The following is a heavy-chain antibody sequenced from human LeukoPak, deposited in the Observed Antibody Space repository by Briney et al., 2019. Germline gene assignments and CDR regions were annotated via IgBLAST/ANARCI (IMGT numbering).Heavy chain of an antibody. J-gene: IGHJ4*02. Sequence: SETLSLTCTVSGGSINSGSYYWGWIRQPPGKGLEWIGSIYYSGSTNYNPSLKSRVTISVDTSKNQFSLKLSSVTAADTAVYYCARLSGYSSGHYYSDYWGQGTLVTVSS. CDR2: IYYSGST. D-gene: IGHD3-22*01. CDR1: GGSINSGSYY. CDR3: ARLSGYSSGHYYSDY. V-gene: IGHV4-39*07.